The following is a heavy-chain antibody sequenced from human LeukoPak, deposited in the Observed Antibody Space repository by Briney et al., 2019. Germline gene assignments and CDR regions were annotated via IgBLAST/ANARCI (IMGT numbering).Heavy chain of an antibody. CDR1: GYSFTSYW. CDR2: IYPGDSDT. V-gene: IGHV5-51*01. Sequence: GESLKISCKGSGYSFTSYWIGWVRQMPGKGLEWMGIIYPGDSDTRYSPSFQGQVTISADRSISTAYLQWSSLKASDTAMYYCAISLTYCYDSSGYSLPFDYWGQGTLVTVSS. D-gene: IGHD3-22*01. J-gene: IGHJ4*02. CDR3: AISLTYCYDSSGYSLPFDY.